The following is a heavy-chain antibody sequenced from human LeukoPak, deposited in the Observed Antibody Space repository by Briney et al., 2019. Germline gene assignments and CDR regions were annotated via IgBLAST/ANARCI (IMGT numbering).Heavy chain of an antibody. D-gene: IGHD3-22*01. J-gene: IGHJ4*02. CDR1: GGSISSYY. Sequence: SETLSLTCTVSGGSISSYYWSWIRQPPGEGLEWIGYIYYSGSTNYNPSLKSRVTISVDTSKNQFSLKLSSVTAADTAVYYCARGDRGYYYDSSGYYQPFDYWGQGTLVTVSS. CDR3: ARGDRGYYYDSSGYYQPFDY. V-gene: IGHV4-59*12. CDR2: IYYSGST.